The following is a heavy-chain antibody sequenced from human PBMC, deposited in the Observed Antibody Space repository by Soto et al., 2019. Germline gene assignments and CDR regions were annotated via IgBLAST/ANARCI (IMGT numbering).Heavy chain of an antibody. D-gene: IGHD1-7*01. Sequence: NPSETLSLTCTVSGGSISSYYWSWIRQPPGKGLEWIGYIYYSGSTNYNPSLKSRVTISVDTSKNQFSLKLSSVTAADTAVYYCAGRYGTTFDYWGQGTLVTVSS. J-gene: IGHJ4*02. CDR3: AGRYGTTFDY. V-gene: IGHV4-59*01. CDR2: IYYSGST. CDR1: GGSISSYY.